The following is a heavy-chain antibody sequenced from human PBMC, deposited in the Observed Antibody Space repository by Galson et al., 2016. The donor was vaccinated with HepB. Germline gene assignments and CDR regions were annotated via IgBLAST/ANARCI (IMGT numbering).Heavy chain of an antibody. D-gene: IGHD3-3*01. J-gene: IGHJ3*02. V-gene: IGHV2-5*02. CDR1: GFSLSTSGVA. Sequence: PALVKPTQTLTLTCSFSGFSLSTSGVAVGWIRQPPGKALEWLALVYWDDDKRYRPSLKSRLTITKDTSKNQVVLTMTNMDPVDTATYYCARRMFNTIFGVVYGGDTAFDIWGQGTFVTVSS. CDR2: VYWDDDK. CDR3: ARRMFNTIFGVVYGGDTAFDI.